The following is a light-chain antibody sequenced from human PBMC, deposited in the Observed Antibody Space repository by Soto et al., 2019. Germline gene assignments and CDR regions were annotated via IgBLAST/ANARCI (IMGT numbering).Light chain of an antibody. CDR2: AAS. Sequence: EIVLTQSPGTLSLSPGERATLSCRASQSVSNSFLVWYQQKPGQAPRLLIYAASTRATGIPDRFSGGGSGTDFTLTIRRLEPEDFAVYYCQKYDDSPITFGQGTRLEIK. CDR1: QSVSNSF. J-gene: IGKJ5*01. V-gene: IGKV3-20*01. CDR3: QKYDDSPIT.